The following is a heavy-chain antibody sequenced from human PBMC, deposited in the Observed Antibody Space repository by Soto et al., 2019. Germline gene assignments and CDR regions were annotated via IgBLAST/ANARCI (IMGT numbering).Heavy chain of an antibody. Sequence: HLQESGLGLVAPSQTLSLRCSVSGDSIGSGAFYWTWIRQVPGKGLEWIGYVSVSGNAYYNPSLKSRVAMSIETSENQLSLRLLSVTAADAAVYFCARALGGVSSSGMDVWGQGTSVTVS. CDR1: GDSIGSGAFY. CDR3: ARALGGVSSSGMDV. J-gene: IGHJ6*02. CDR2: VSVSGNA. D-gene: IGHD1-26*01. V-gene: IGHV4-31*03.